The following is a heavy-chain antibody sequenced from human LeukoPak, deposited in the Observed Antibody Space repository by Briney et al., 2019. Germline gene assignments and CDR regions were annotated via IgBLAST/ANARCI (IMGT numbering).Heavy chain of an antibody. CDR1: GASITRYY. J-gene: IGHJ2*01. CDR2: LYTNGTV. V-gene: IGHV4-4*07. D-gene: IGHD3-22*01. CDR3: ARLLGSSGYAGDWYFDL. Sequence: SETLSLTCSVSGASITRYYWTWVRQPVGKGLEWFGRLYTNGTVNYNPSLRSRVTMSRDTSRNQLSLKLTSVTAADTAVYYCARLLGSSGYAGDWYFDLWGPGALVTVSS.